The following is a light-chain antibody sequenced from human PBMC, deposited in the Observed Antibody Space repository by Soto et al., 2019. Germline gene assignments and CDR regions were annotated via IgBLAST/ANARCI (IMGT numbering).Light chain of an antibody. Sequence: QLVLTQPASVSGSPGQSITISCTGTSSDVGAYNYVSWYQQHPGRAPKLMIYDVSDRPSGVSNRFSGSKSGNTASLTISGLQAEDEADYCCSSYTTSTTLVFGGGTKLTVL. CDR2: DVS. J-gene: IGLJ2*01. V-gene: IGLV2-14*01. CDR1: SSDVGAYNY. CDR3: SSYTTSTTLV.